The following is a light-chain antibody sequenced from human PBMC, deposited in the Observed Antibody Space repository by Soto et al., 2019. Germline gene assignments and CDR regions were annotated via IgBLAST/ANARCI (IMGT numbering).Light chain of an antibody. CDR3: CSYAGSYTWV. V-gene: IGLV2-11*01. CDR1: SSDVGDYNY. Sequence: QSALTQPRSVSGSPGQSVTISCTGTSSDVGDYNYVSWYQQHPGKAPKLMIYDVSKRPSGVPDRFSGSKSGNTASLTISGLQAEDGADYYCCSYAGSYTWVFGGGTKVTVL. CDR2: DVS. J-gene: IGLJ3*02.